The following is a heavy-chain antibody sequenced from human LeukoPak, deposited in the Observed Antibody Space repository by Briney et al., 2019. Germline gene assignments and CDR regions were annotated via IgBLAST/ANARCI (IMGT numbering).Heavy chain of an antibody. V-gene: IGHV4-39*07. D-gene: IGHD3-22*01. CDR2: IYYSGST. Sequence: PSETLSLTCTVSGGSISSSSYYWGWIRQPPGKGLEWIGSIYYSGSTYYNPSLKSRVTISVDTSKNQFSLKLSSVTAADTAVYYCARAKYYYDSGGGDYFDYWGQGTLVTVSS. CDR1: GGSISSSSYY. J-gene: IGHJ4*02. CDR3: ARAKYYYDSGGGDYFDY.